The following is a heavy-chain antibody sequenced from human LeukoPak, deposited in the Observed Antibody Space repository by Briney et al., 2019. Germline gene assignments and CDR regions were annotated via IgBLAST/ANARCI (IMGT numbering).Heavy chain of an antibody. Sequence: SETLSLTCAVSGYSISSGYYWGWIRQPPGKGVEWIGSIYHSGSTYYNPSLKSRVTISVDTSKNQFSLKLSSVTAADTAVYYCARRILYCSSTSCYLWDYWGQGTLVTVSS. CDR3: ARRILYCSSTSCYLWDY. V-gene: IGHV4-38-2*01. CDR1: GYSISSGYY. J-gene: IGHJ4*02. CDR2: IYHSGST. D-gene: IGHD2-2*01.